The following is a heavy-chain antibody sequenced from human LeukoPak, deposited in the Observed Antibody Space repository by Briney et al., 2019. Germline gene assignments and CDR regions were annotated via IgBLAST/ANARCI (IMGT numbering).Heavy chain of an antibody. D-gene: IGHD6-19*01. CDR3: AVVDNSVWYCHDY. CDR2: IKQDGSEK. Sequence: PGGSLRLSCAASGFTFSSYWMSWVRQAPGKGLEWVANIKQDGSEKYYVDSVKGRFTISRDNAKNSLYLQMNSLRAEDTAVYYCAVVDNSVWYCHDYWGQGTLVTVSS. J-gene: IGHJ4*02. CDR1: GFTFSSYW. V-gene: IGHV3-7*01.